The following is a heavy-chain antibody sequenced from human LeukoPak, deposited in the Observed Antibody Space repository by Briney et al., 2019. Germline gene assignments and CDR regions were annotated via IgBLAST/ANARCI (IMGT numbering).Heavy chain of an antibody. D-gene: IGHD3-9*01. V-gene: IGHV1-2*02. J-gene: IGHJ4*02. Sequence: ASVKVSCKASGYTFTGYYMHWVRQAPGQGVEWMGWINPNSGGTNYAQKFQGRVTMTRDTSISTAYMELRRLRSDDTAVYYCARGVYDILPAISQVPDYWGQGALVTVSS. CDR1: GYTFTGYY. CDR2: INPNSGGT. CDR3: ARGVYDILPAISQVPDY.